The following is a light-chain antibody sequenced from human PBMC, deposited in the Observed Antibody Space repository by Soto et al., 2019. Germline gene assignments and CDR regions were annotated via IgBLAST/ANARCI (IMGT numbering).Light chain of an antibody. CDR1: QSVSRNY. Sequence: EIVLTQSPGTLSLSPGERATLSCRASQSVSRNYLAWYQRKPGQAPRLLIYGASSRATGIPDRFSGSGSGTDFTLTISRLEPEDFAVYYCQQYGSSPRYTFAQGTKVDIK. CDR2: GAS. J-gene: IGKJ2*01. CDR3: QQYGSSPRYT. V-gene: IGKV3-20*01.